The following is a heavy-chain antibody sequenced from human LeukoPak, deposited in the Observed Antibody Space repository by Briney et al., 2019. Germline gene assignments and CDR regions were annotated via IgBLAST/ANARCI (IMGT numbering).Heavy chain of an antibody. V-gene: IGHV3-53*01. J-gene: IGHJ4*02. CDR1: GFTVSSIY. CDR2: MWSGGDT. CDR3: ARGGSRRGFDY. Sequence: PGGSLRLSCAASGFTVSSIYMSWVRQAPGKGLEWVSVMWSGGDTYYADSVKGRFTISRDNSKNTVYLQMDSLSVDDTAVYYCARGGSRRGFDYWGQGTLVTVSP. D-gene: IGHD1-14*01.